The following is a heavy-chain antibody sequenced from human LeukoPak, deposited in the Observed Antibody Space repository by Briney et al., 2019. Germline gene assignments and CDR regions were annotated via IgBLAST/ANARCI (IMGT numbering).Heavy chain of an antibody. D-gene: IGHD4-17*01. J-gene: IGHJ4*02. CDR3: ARVRPGDYAFN. CDR2: IYYSGST. CDR1: GGSISSYY. V-gene: IGHV4-59*01. Sequence: SETLSLTCTVSGGSISSYYWSWIQQPPGKGLEWIGYIYYSGSTNYNPSLKSRVTISVDTSKNQFSLKLSSVTAADTAVYYCARVRPGDYAFNWGQGTLVTVSS.